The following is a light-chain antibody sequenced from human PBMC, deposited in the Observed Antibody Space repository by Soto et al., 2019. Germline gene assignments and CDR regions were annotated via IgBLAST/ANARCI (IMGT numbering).Light chain of an antibody. V-gene: IGKV3-20*01. CDR1: QSVSSSY. J-gene: IGKJ4*01. CDR3: QQGLT. CDR2: GAS. Sequence: EIVLKQSPGTLSLSPGERATLSCRASQSVSSSYLAWYQQKPGQAPRLLIYGASSRATGIPDRFSGSGSGTDFTLTISSLQPDDFATDYGQQGLTFGGGTKVDI.